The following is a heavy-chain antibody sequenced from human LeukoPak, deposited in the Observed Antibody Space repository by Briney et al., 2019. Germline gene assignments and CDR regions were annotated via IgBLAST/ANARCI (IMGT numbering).Heavy chain of an antibody. CDR3: AREMTDSGYDWGGYYYYYMDV. V-gene: IGHV4-59*01. J-gene: IGHJ6*03. CDR2: IYYSGST. D-gene: IGHD5-12*01. Sequence: PSETLSLTCTVSGGSISSYYWSWIRQPPGKGLEWIGYIYYSGSTNYNPSLKSRVTISVDTSKNQFSLKLSSVTAADTAVYYCAREMTDSGYDWGGYYYYYMDVWGKGTTVTVSS. CDR1: GGSISSYY.